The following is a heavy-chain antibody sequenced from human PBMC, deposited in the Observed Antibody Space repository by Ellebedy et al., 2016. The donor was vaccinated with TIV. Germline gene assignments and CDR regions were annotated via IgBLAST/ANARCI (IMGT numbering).Heavy chain of an antibody. D-gene: IGHD4-11*01. V-gene: IGHV3-33*08. CDR2: IWYDGNNK. CDR1: GFTFGTYG. Sequence: PGGSLRLSCAASGFTFGTYGMHWVPQAPGKGLERVPLIWYDGNNKYYADSVKGRFTISRDNSKNPLYLQMNSLRAEDTAGYHCARDKGAVTTTRHFDYWGQGTLVTVSS. J-gene: IGHJ4*02. CDR3: ARDKGAVTTTRHFDY.